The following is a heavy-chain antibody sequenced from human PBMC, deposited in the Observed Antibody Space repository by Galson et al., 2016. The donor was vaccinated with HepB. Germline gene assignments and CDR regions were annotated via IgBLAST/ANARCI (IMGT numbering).Heavy chain of an antibody. Sequence: SETLSLTCSVSGGPFIDVFWTWIRQSPGKGLEWIGEIHYSGNTNYNPSLESRVSISVDLIKKRFSLTLTSVTAADTAVYFCARGGIGASPYYYDFWGQGTPVIVSS. J-gene: IGHJ4*02. V-gene: IGHV4-34*01. CDR1: GGPFIDVF. D-gene: IGHD3-16*01. CDR3: ARGGIGASPYYYDF. CDR2: IHYSGNT.